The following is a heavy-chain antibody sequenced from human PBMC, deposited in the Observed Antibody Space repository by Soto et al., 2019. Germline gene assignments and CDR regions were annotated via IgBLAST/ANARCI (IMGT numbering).Heavy chain of an antibody. CDR3: ARAYCGGDCYWEGFDY. Sequence: QVQLVQSGAEVKKPGSSVKVSCKASGGTFSSYAISWVRQAPGQGLEWMGGIIPIFGTANYAQKFQGRVTITADESTRTAYMELSSLRSEDTAVYYCARAYCGGDCYWEGFDYWGQGTLVTVSS. CDR1: GGTFSSYA. V-gene: IGHV1-69*01. CDR2: IIPIFGTA. D-gene: IGHD2-21*02. J-gene: IGHJ4*02.